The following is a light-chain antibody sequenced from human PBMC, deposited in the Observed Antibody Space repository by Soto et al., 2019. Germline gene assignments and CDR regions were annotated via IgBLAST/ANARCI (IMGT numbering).Light chain of an antibody. Sequence: EIVLTHSPGTLSLSPGERATLSCRASQSVSTNYLAGYQQKPGQAPRLLIYGASSRATGIPDRFSGSGSGADFTLTISRLEPGDFAVYFCQQYGSVPLTFGGGTKVEIK. CDR1: QSVSTNY. J-gene: IGKJ4*01. CDR3: QQYGSVPLT. V-gene: IGKV3-20*01. CDR2: GAS.